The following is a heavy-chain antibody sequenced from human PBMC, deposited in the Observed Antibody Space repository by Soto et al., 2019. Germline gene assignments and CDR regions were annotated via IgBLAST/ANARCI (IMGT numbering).Heavy chain of an antibody. Sequence: PSETLSLTCTVSGGSISSSSYYWGWIRQPPGKGLEWIGSIYYSGSTYYNPSLKSRVTMSADRSKNQFSLKLSSVTAVDTAVYYCARVPDDWGQGTLVTVSS. CDR1: GGSISSSSYY. J-gene: IGHJ4*02. V-gene: IGHV4-39*07. CDR3: ARVPDD. CDR2: IYYSGST.